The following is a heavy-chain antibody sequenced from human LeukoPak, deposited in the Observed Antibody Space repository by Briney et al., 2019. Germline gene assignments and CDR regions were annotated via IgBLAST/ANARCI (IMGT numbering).Heavy chain of an antibody. J-gene: IGHJ3*02. Sequence: GGSLRLSCAASKFTFSNYWMSWVRQAPGKGLEWVANIKQDGSEKYYVDSVKGRFTISRDNAKNSLYLQMNSLRAEDTAVYYCARDGGIDRLLWFGELLYLAFDIWGQGTMVTVSS. CDR1: KFTFSNYW. D-gene: IGHD3-10*01. V-gene: IGHV3-7*01. CDR3: ARDGGIDRLLWFGELLYLAFDI. CDR2: IKQDGSEK.